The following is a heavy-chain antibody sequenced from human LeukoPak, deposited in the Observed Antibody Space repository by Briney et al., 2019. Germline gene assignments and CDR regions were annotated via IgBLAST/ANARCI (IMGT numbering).Heavy chain of an antibody. CDR3: ARENSGSYREFDY. J-gene: IGHJ4*02. Sequence: SETLSLTCTVSGGSISGYYWSRIRQPAGKGLEWIGRIYTSGSTNYNASLKSRVSMSVDTSKNQFSLKLSSVTAADTAVFYCARENSGSYREFDYWGQGTLVTVSS. CDR2: IYTSGST. CDR1: GGSISGYY. D-gene: IGHD1-26*01. V-gene: IGHV4-4*07.